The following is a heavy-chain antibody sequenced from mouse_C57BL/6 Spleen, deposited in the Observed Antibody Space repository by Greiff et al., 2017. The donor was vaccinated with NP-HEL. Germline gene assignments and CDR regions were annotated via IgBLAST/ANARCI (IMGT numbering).Heavy chain of an antibody. D-gene: IGHD3-3*01. V-gene: IGHV5-16*01. Sequence: VKLMESEGGLVQPGSSMKLSCTASGFTFSDYYMAWVRQVPEKGLEWVANINYDGSSTYYLDSLKSRFIISRDNAKNILYLQMSSLKSEDTATYYCARERGTWYFDVWGTGTTVTVSS. CDR1: GFTFSDYY. J-gene: IGHJ1*03. CDR3: ARERGTWYFDV. CDR2: INYDGSST.